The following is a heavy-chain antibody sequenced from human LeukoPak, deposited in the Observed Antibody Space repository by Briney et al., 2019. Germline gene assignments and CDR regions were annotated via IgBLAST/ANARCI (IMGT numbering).Heavy chain of an antibody. D-gene: IGHD2-15*01. CDR1: GGSFSGYY. V-gene: IGHV3-15*01. Sequence: PSETLSLTCAVYGGSFSGYYWSWIRQPPGKGLEWIGRIKSKTDGGTTDYAAPVKGRFTISRDDSKNTLYLQMNSLKTEDTAVYYCTTDPSRPYCSGGSCYSDYWGQGTLVTVSS. CDR2: IKSKTDGGTT. J-gene: IGHJ4*02. CDR3: TTDPSRPYCSGGSCYSDY.